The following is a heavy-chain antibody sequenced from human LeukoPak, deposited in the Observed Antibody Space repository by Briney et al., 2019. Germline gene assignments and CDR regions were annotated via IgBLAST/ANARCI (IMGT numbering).Heavy chain of an antibody. Sequence: ASVKVSCKASGYTFTSYGISWVRQAPGQGLEWMGWISAYNGNTNYAQKLQGRVTMTTDTSTSTAYMELRSLRSDDTAVYYCASLNFYSGYDTRDHDAFDIWGQGTMVTVSS. CDR1: GYTFTSYG. CDR2: ISAYNGNT. V-gene: IGHV1-18*01. D-gene: IGHD5-12*01. J-gene: IGHJ3*02. CDR3: ASLNFYSGYDTRDHDAFDI.